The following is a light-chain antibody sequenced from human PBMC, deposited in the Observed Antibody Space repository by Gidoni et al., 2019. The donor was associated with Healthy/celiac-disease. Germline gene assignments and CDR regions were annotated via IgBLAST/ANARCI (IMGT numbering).Light chain of an antibody. CDR1: QSISSY. J-gene: IGKJ2*01. Sequence: DIQMTHSPSSLSVSGGDRVTTARRTSQSISSYLNSYQQKPGKTPKLLTYAASSSQSGVPSMFSGSGAGTDFTLTISSLQPEDFATYYCQQSYSTPYTFGQGTKLEIK. CDR3: QQSYSTPYT. CDR2: AAS. V-gene: IGKV1-39*01.